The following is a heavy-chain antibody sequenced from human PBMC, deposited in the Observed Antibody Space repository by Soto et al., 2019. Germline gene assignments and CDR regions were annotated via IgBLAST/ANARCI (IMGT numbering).Heavy chain of an antibody. CDR2: INHSGST. CDR3: ARAFGNGDSIRARGYFDY. CDR1: GGSFSGYY. V-gene: IGHV4-34*01. Sequence: QVQLQQWGAGLLKPSETLSLTCAVYGGSFSGYYWSWIRQPPGKGLEWIGEINHSGSTNYNPSLKSRVTISVDTSKNQFSLKLSSVTAADTAVYYCARAFGNGDSIRARGYFDYWGQGTLVTVSS. J-gene: IGHJ4*02. D-gene: IGHD4-17*01.